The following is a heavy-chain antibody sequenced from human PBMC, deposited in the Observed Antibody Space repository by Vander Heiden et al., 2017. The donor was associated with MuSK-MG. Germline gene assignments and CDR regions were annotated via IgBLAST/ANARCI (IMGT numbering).Heavy chain of an antibody. V-gene: IGHV4-59*08. CDR2: IYYIGIT. J-gene: IGHJ4*02. D-gene: IGHD3-3*01. CDR1: GHSMSFHY. Sequence: QVQLQESGPGLVKPSETLSLPCTVSGHSMSFHYWSWIRQSPGKGLEWIGYIYYIGITKYNPSLQSRVTISVDTSKNQFSLNFKSVTAADTAVYYCARGKSGYYFDSWGLGTLVTVSS. CDR3: ARGKSGYYFDS.